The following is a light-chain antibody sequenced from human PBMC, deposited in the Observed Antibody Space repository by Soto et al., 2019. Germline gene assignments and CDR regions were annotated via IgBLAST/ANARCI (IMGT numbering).Light chain of an antibody. CDR1: QSVSSN. J-gene: IGKJ1*01. CDR2: DAS. V-gene: IGKV3-11*01. Sequence: EIVLTQSTPTLSLSPGERHTLFCRASQSVSSNLAWYQQKPGQPPRLLIYDASNRATGVPARFSGSGSGTDFTLTISDLEPADFGLYYCQQRLNWPPGFGQGTKVDIK. CDR3: QQRLNWPPG.